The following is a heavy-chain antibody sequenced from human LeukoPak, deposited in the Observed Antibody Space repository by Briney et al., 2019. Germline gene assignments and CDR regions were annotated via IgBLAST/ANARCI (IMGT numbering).Heavy chain of an antibody. CDR3: ARPRAGFCSGGSCYTVDY. J-gene: IGHJ4*02. CDR1: GFTFSSYA. V-gene: IGHV3-23*01. D-gene: IGHD2-15*01. CDR2: ISGRGGST. Sequence: PGGSLRLPCAASGFTFSSYAMSWVRQAPGKGLEWVSSISGRGGSTYYADAVKGRFTISRDNSKNTLYLQMNSLRAEDTAVYYCARPRAGFCSGGSCYTVDYWGQGTLVTVSS.